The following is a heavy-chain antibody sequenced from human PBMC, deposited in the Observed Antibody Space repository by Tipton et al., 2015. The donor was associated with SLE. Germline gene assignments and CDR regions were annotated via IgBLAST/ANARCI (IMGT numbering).Heavy chain of an antibody. V-gene: IGHV3-48*03. Sequence: LSLTCTASGFTFSSYEMNWVRQAPGKGLEWISYISSSGSTMYYADSVKGRFTISRDNAKNSLYLQMNSLRAEDTAVYYCARRLGHWGQGTLVTVSS. CDR3: ARRLGH. D-gene: IGHD2-21*01. CDR1: GFTFSSYE. CDR2: ISSSGSTM. J-gene: IGHJ4*02.